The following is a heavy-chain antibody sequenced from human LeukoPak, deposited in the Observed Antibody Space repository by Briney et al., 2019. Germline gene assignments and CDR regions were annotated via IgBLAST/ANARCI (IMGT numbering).Heavy chain of an antibody. CDR2: INAGNGNT. CDR1: GYTFTSYA. J-gene: IGHJ3*02. CDR3: ARDWGTMITFGGVIANDAFDI. V-gene: IGHV1-3*01. D-gene: IGHD3-16*02. Sequence: ASVKVSCKASGYTFTSYAMHWVRQSPGQRLEWMGWINAGNGNTKYSQKFQGRVTITRDTSASTAYMELSSLRSEDTAVYYCARDWGTMITFGGVIANDAFDIWGQGTMVTVSS.